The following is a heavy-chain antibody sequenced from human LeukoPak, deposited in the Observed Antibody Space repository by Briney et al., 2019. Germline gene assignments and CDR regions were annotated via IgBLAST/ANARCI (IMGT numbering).Heavy chain of an antibody. CDR2: IYYSGST. D-gene: IGHD6-19*01. CDR3: ARRRYSSGWYAYDY. CDR1: GGSISSSTYH. J-gene: IGHJ4*02. Sequence: SETLSLTCSVSGGSISSSTYHWGWIRQPPGKGLEWTGSIYYSGSTYYNPSLKSRVTISADTSKNQFSLKLSSVTAADTAVYYCARRRYSSGWYAYDYWGQGTLVTVSS. V-gene: IGHV4-39*01.